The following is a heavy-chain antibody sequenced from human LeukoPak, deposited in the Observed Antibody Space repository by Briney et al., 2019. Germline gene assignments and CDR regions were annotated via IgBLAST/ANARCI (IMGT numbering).Heavy chain of an antibody. D-gene: IGHD3-22*01. V-gene: IGHV1-18*01. CDR3: ARTDYYDSSGRKFDY. J-gene: IGHJ4*02. CDR2: ISAYNGNT. Sequence: ASVKVSCKASGYTFTSYGISWVRQAPGQGLEWMGWISAYNGNTNYAQKLQGRVTMTTDTSTSTAYMELRSLRPDDTAVYYCARTDYYDSSGRKFDYWGQGTLVTVSS. CDR1: GYTFTSYG.